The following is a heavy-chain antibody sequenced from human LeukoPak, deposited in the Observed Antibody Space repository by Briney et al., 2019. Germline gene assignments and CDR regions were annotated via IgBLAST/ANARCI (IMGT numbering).Heavy chain of an antibody. Sequence: GGSLRLSCAASGFTFSSYWMHWVRQAPGKGLVWVSRINSDGSSTSYADSVKGRFTISRGNAKNTLYLQMNSLRAEDTAVYYCARATPVVVVAATADGMDVWGKGTTVTVSS. V-gene: IGHV3-74*01. CDR1: GFTFSSYW. D-gene: IGHD2-15*01. J-gene: IGHJ6*04. CDR2: INSDGSST. CDR3: ARATPVVVVAATADGMDV.